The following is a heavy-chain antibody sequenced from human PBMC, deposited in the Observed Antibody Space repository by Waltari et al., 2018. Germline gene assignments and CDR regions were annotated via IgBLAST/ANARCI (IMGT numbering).Heavy chain of an antibody. J-gene: IGHJ6*02. Sequence: EVQLVQSGAEVKKPGESLKISCKGSGYSFTSYWIGWVRQMPGKGLEWMGIIYPGDSDTRYSPSFQGQVTSSADKSISTAYLQWSSLKASDTAMYYCARQKQQLVRGYYYYGMDVWGQGTTVTVSS. CDR1: GYSFTSYW. CDR3: ARQKQQLVRGYYYYGMDV. CDR2: IYPGDSDT. V-gene: IGHV5-51*01. D-gene: IGHD6-13*01.